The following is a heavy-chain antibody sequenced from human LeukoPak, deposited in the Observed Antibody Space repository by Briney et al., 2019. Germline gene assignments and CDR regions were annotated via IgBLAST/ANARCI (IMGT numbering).Heavy chain of an antibody. CDR1: GFSFNSHA. J-gene: IGHJ4*02. Sequence: GRSLRLSCAASGFSFNSHAMHWVRQAPGKGLEWVSIISTDGNNEDYVDSVRGRFTISRDNPKNTLYLQMNSLRAEDTAVYYCARGCASQYCFIIDFWGQGTLVTVSS. D-gene: IGHD2/OR15-2a*01. CDR3: ARGCASQYCFIIDF. V-gene: IGHV3-30*03. CDR2: ISTDGNNE.